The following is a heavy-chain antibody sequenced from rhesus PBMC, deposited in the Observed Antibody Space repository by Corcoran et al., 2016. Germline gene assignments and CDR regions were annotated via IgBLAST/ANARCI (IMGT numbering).Heavy chain of an antibody. CDR3: ARNLGY. V-gene: IGHV4S12*01. CDR1: GGSISSGYYY. Sequence: QVQLQESGPGMVKPSETLSLTCAVSGGSISSGYYYWTWIRQSPGKGLEWIGGIYSNSDSTTYSPSLKSRVSISKDASENQFSLRLNSVTAADTAVYFCARNLGYWGQGVLVTVSS. CDR2: IYSNSDST. J-gene: IGHJ4*01.